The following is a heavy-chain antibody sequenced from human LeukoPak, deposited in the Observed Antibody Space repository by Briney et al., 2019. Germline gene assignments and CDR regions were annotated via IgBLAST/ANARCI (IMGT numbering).Heavy chain of an antibody. J-gene: IGHJ5*02. CDR3: AREYYYDSSGYGNWFDP. CDR1: GGSISSSNW. CDR2: IYHSGST. V-gene: IGHV4-4*02. Sequence: SETLSLTCTVSGGSISSSNWWSWDRQPPGKGLEWIGEIYHSGSTNYNPSLKSRVTISVDKSKNQFSLKLSSVTAADTAVYYCAREYYYDSSGYGNWFDPWGQGTLVTVSS. D-gene: IGHD3-22*01.